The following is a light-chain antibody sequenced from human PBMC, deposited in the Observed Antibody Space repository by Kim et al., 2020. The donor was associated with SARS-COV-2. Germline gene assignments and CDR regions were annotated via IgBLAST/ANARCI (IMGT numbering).Light chain of an antibody. J-gene: IGLJ2*01. V-gene: IGLV3-19*01. CDR1: SPRSYY. CDR3: NSRDSNDNVV. CDR2: GKN. Sequence: VALGQTVRITCQGDSPRSYYATWYQQKPGQAPIVVIYGKNNRPSGIPDRFSGSSSGNTASLTITGTQAGDEADYYCNSRDSNDNVVFGGGTKLTVL.